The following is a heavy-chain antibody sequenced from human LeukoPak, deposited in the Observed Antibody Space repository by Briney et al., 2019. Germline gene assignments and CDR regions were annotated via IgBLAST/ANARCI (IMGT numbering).Heavy chain of an antibody. D-gene: IGHD1-26*01. CDR2: IYYCGST. V-gene: IGHV4-30-4*08. J-gene: IGHJ3*02. CDR1: GGSISSGDYY. Sequence: SETLSLTCTVSGGSISSGDYYWSWIRQPPGKGVEWFGYIYYCGSTYYNPSLKSRFPMSVDTSKNQFSLKLSSVTAADTAVYYCAREDSGSYPPHAFDIWGQGTMVTVSS. CDR3: AREDSGSYPPHAFDI.